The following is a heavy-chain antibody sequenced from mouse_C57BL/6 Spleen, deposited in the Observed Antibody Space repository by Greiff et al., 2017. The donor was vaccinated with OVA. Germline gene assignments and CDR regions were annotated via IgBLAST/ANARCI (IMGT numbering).Heavy chain of an antibody. CDR2: IDPETGGT. Sequence: QVQLQQSGAELVRPGASVTLSCKASGYTFTDYEMHWVKQTPVHGLEWIGAIDPETGGTAYNQKFKGKAILTADKSSSTAYMELRSLTSEDSAVYYCTRVGILRHYWGQGTTLTVSA. D-gene: IGHD1-1*01. CDR3: TRVGILRHY. V-gene: IGHV1-15*01. J-gene: IGHJ2*01. CDR1: GYTFTDYE.